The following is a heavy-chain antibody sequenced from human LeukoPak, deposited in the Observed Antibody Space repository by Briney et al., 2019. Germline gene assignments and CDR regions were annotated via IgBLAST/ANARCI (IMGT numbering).Heavy chain of an antibody. J-gene: IGHJ4*02. CDR1: GGSFSGYY. V-gene: IGHV4-34*01. CDR2: INHSGST. Sequence: SETLSLTCAVYGGSFSGYYWSWIRQPPGKGLEWIGEINHSGSTNYNPSLKSRVTMSVDTSKNQFSLKLSSVTAAGTAVYYCARDGIAAAGPGYYFDYWGQGTLVTVSS. CDR3: ARDGIAAAGPGYYFDY. D-gene: IGHD6-13*01.